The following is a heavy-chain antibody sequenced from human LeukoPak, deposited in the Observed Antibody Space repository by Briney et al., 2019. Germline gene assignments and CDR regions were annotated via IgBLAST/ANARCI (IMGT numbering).Heavy chain of an antibody. J-gene: IGHJ5*02. CDR1: GFTFSSYW. CDR2: INSDGSST. CDR3: ARDHTIDSSGWYGINWFDP. V-gene: IGHV3-74*01. D-gene: IGHD6-19*01. Sequence: PGGSLRLSCAASGFTFSSYWMHWVRQAPGKGLVWVSRINSDGSSTSYADSVKGRFTISRDNAKNTLYLQMNSLRAEDTAVYYCARDHTIDSSGWYGINWFDPWGQGTLVTVSS.